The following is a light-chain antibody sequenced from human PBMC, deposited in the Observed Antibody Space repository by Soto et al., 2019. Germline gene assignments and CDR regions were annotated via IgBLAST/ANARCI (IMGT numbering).Light chain of an antibody. V-gene: IGLV1-51*01. CDR3: GTWDSSLSAI. Sequence: QSVLTQPPSVSAAPGQKVTISCSGINSNIGSNYVSWYQQLPGNAPKLLIYDNDKRPSGIPDRFSGSKSGTSATLGITGLQTGDEADYYCGTWDSSLSAIFGGGTQLTVL. J-gene: IGLJ2*01. CDR1: NSNIGSNY. CDR2: DND.